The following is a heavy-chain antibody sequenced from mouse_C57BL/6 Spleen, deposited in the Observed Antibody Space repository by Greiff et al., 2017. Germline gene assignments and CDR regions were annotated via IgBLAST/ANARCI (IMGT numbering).Heavy chain of an antibody. CDR2: INPSSGYT. D-gene: IGHD2-1*01. CDR1: GYTFTSYW. Sequence: QVQLQQSGAELAKPGASVKLSCKASGYTFTSYWMHWVQQRPGQGLEWIGYINPSSGYTKYIQTLKDKATLTADKSSRTAYMQLSSLTYEDSAVYYCASNGNYDAMDYWGQGTSVTVSS. J-gene: IGHJ4*01. CDR3: ASNGNYDAMDY. V-gene: IGHV1-7*01.